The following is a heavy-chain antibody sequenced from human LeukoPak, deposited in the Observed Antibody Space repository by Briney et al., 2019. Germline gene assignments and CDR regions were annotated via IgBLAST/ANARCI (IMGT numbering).Heavy chain of an antibody. V-gene: IGHV3-23*05. D-gene: IGHD5-18*01. CDR3: AKARGYSYSDY. J-gene: IGHJ4*02. CDR1: GFTFNNYA. CDR2: IDGSGDNT. Sequence: GSLRLSCAASGFTFNNYAMHWVRQAPGKGLEWVLGIDGSGDNTYYADSVKGRFTISRDNSKDTLTLQMNSLRAEDTAVYYCAKARGYSYSDYWGQGTLVTVSS.